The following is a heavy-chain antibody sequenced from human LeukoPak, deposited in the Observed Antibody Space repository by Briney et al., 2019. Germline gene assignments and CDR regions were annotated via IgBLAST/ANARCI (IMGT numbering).Heavy chain of an antibody. V-gene: IGHV3-49*04. J-gene: IGHJ4*02. Sequence: PGGSLRLSCTASGFTFGEHAMSWVRQAPGKGQEWVGFIRSKAYGGTADYAASVKSRFTISRDDSKYIAYLQMNSLKTEDTAVYYCTRGSGIAVTASAYWGQGTPVTVSS. D-gene: IGHD6-19*01. CDR2: IRSKAYGGTA. CDR1: GFTFGEHA. CDR3: TRGSGIAVTASAY.